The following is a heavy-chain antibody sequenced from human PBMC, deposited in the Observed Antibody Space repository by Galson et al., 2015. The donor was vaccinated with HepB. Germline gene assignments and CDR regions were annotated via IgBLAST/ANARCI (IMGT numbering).Heavy chain of an antibody. CDR1: GGTFSSYA. Sequence: SVKVSCKASGGTFSSYAISWVRQAPGQGLEWMGGIIPIFGTANYAQKFQGRVTITADKSTSTAYMELSSLRSEDTAVYYCARAPLSAVGATVSQSPTNYYYYGMDVWGQGTTVTVSS. J-gene: IGHJ6*02. V-gene: IGHV1-69*06. CDR3: ARAPLSAVGATVSQSPTNYYYYGMDV. D-gene: IGHD1-26*01. CDR2: IIPIFGTA.